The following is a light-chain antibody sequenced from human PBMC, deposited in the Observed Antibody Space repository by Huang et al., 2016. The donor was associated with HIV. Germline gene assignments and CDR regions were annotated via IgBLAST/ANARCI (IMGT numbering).Light chain of an antibody. CDR2: GAS. CDR1: QTVTSNY. CDR3: QHYGNSRT. Sequence: ETVLTQSPGTLSLSPGERATLSCRASQTVTSNYLAWYQQKPGQAPRLLIYGASTRATGIPDRFSGSGSGTDFTLTISRLEPEDFAVYYCQHYGNSRTFGQGTKVEIK. V-gene: IGKV3-20*01. J-gene: IGKJ1*01.